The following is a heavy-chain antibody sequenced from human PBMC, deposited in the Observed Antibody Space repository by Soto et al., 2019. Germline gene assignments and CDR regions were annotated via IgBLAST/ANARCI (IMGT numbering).Heavy chain of an antibody. CDR1: GFTFSNYW. CDR2: INGDGSIT. Sequence: GGSLRLSCVASGFTFSNYWMHWVRQAPGKGLVWVSRINGDGSITGYADSVKGRFTISRDNAKHTLFLQMNSLRAEDTAVYYCATGLMGAAGNTGRDYWGQGTLVTVSS. V-gene: IGHV3-74*01. D-gene: IGHD1-26*01. J-gene: IGHJ4*02. CDR3: ATGLMGAAGNTGRDY.